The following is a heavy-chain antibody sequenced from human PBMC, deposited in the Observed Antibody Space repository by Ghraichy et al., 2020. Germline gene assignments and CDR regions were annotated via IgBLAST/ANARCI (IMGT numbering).Heavy chain of an antibody. J-gene: IGHJ3*02. D-gene: IGHD2-2*01. CDR2: INHSGST. V-gene: IGHV4-34*01. CDR1: GGSFSGYY. CDR3: ARGGYGRQYQLLRSASFDI. Sequence: SETLSLTCAVYGGSFSGYYWSWIRQPPGKGLEWIGEINHSGSTNYNPSLKSRVTISVDTSKNQFSLKLSSVTAADTAVYYCARGGYGRQYQLLRSASFDIWDQGTMVTVSA.